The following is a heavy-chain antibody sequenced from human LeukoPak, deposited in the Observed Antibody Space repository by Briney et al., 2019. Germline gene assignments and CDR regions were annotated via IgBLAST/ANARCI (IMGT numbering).Heavy chain of an antibody. CDR3: ARELAYYYDSSGYPDTFDV. CDR1: AGSMSSYY. J-gene: IGHJ3*01. CDR2: IYYSGST. Sequence: SETLSLTCSVSAGSMSSYYWSWIRQPPGKGLEWIGYIYYSGSTNYNPSLKSRVTMSVDTSKNQFSLKLSSVTAADTAVSYCARELAYYYDSSGYPDTFDVWGQGTMVTVSS. V-gene: IGHV4-59*01. D-gene: IGHD3-22*01.